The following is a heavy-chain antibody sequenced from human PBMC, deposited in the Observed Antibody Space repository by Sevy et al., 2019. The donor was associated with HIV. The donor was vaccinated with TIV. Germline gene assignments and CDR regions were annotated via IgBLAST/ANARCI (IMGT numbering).Heavy chain of an antibody. J-gene: IGHJ3*01. CDR3: GRWDMATSSDAFDF. CDR1: GYTFTSFG. D-gene: IGHD5-12*01. V-gene: IGHV1-18*01. Sequence: ASVKVSYKPSGYTFTSFGFTWMRQAPGQGLEWVGSINTYNSNTYYAQRLQGRLSMTTDTSTSTAYMELRSLRSDDTAVYFCGRWDMATSSDAFDFWGQGTMVTVSS. CDR2: INTYNSNT.